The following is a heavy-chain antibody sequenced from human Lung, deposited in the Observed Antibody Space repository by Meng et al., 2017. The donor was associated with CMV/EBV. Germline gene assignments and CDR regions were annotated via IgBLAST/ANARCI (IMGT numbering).Heavy chain of an antibody. J-gene: IGHJ4*02. CDR1: GYTFTSYG. D-gene: IGHD3-22*01. CDR2: ISAYNGNT. V-gene: IGHV1-18*01. Sequence: ASVXVSXKASGYTFTSYGISWVRQAPGQGLEWMGWISAYNGNTNYAQKLQGRVTMTTDTSTSTAYMELGSLRSDDTAVYYCARNTYYYDSSGYYTDYWGQGXLVTVSS. CDR3: ARNTYYYDSSGYYTDY.